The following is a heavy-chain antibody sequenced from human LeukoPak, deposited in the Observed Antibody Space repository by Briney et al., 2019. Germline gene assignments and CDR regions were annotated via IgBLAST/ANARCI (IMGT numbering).Heavy chain of an antibody. J-gene: IGHJ4*02. CDR2: IYTSGST. V-gene: IGHV4-61*02. D-gene: IGHD3-10*01. CDR3: ARHYYSSGSFDY. CDR1: GGSISSGSYY. Sequence: SQTLSLTCTVSGGSISSGSYYWSWIRQPAGKGLEWLGRIYTSGSTNYNPSLKSRVTISVDTSKNQFSPNLSFVTAADTAVYYCARHYYSSGSFDYWGQGTLVTVSS.